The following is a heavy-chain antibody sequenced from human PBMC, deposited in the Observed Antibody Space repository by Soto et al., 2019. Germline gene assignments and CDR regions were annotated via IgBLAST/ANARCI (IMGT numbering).Heavy chain of an antibody. V-gene: IGHV5-51*01. CDR2: IYPGDSDT. CDR1: GYSFTSYW. Sequence: GESLKISCKGSGYSFTSYWIGWVRQMPGKGLEWMGIIYPGDSDTRYSPSFQGQVTISADKSISTAYLQWSSLKASDTAMYYCARLRNNIVATINYYFDYWGQGTLVTVSS. D-gene: IGHD5-12*01. CDR3: ARLRNNIVATINYYFDY. J-gene: IGHJ4*02.